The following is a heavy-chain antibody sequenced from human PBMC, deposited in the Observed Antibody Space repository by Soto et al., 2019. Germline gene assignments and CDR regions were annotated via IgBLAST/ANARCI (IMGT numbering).Heavy chain of an antibody. D-gene: IGHD1-26*01. J-gene: IGHJ4*02. CDR3: ASSLVGATTPLDY. Sequence: SETLSLTCTVSGGSISSYYWSWIRQPPGKGLEWIGYIYYSGSTNYNPSLKSRVTISVDTSKNQFSLKLSSVTAADTAVYYCASSLVGATTPLDYWGQGTLVTVSS. CDR2: IYYSGST. CDR1: GGSISSYY. V-gene: IGHV4-59*08.